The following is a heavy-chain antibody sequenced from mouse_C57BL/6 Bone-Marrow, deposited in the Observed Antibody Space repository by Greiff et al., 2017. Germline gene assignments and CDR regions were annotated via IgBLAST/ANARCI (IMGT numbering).Heavy chain of an antibody. D-gene: IGHD1-1*01. V-gene: IGHV5-4*01. J-gene: IGHJ3*01. CDR3: ALITTVVATGTY. Sequence: EVQGVESGGGLVKPGGSLKLSCAASGFTFSSYAMSWVRQTPEKRLEWVATISDGGSYTYYPDNVKGRFTISRDNAKNNLYLQMSHLKSEDTAMYYCALITTVVATGTYWGQGTLVTVSA. CDR1: GFTFSSYA. CDR2: ISDGGSYT.